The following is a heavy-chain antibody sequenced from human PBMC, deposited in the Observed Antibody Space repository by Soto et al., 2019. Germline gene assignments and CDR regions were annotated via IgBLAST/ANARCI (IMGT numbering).Heavy chain of an antibody. V-gene: IGHV3-30-3*01. CDR3: ARDRIGTSDY. J-gene: IGHJ4*02. CDR1: GFTFSSYA. Sequence: QVQLLESGGGVVQPGNSVRISCAASGFTFSSYAMHWVRQAPGKGLEWVSIISSDGNNKYYGDSVKGRFTISRDNSKNTLYLQMNSLRVEDTAVYYCARDRIGTSDYWGQGTLVGVSS. CDR2: ISSDGNNK. D-gene: IGHD1-1*01.